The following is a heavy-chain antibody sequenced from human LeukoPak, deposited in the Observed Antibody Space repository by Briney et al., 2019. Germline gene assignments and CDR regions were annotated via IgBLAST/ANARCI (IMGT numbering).Heavy chain of an antibody. D-gene: IGHD1-20*01. CDR2: ISGSGGST. V-gene: IGHV3-23*01. J-gene: IGHJ4*02. Sequence: GRSLRLSCAASGFTFSSYAMTWVRQAPGKGLEWVSAISGSGGSTYYADSVKGRFTISRDNSKNTLYLQMNSLRAEDTAVYYCAKEQGHNWNPSDYWGQGTLVTVSS. CDR3: AKEQGHNWNPSDY. CDR1: GFTFSSYA.